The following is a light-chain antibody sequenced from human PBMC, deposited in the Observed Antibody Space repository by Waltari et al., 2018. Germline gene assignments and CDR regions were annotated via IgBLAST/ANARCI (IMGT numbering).Light chain of an antibody. CDR1: QSVTRA. V-gene: IGKV3-20*01. J-gene: IGKJ1*01. CDR2: GAS. Sequence: SCRTSQSVTRALAWYQQKPGQAPRLLIYGASNRATGIPDRFSGSGSGTDFSLTISSLEPEDFAVYYCQHYLRLPVTFGQGTEVEVK. CDR3: QHYLRLPVT.